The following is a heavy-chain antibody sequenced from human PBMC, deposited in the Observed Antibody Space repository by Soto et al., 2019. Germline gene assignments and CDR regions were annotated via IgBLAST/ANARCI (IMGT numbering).Heavy chain of an antibody. Sequence: PSETLSLTCTVSGGPISTYYWSWIRQPPGKGLEWIGYIHYSGSTYFNPSLKSRVTMSLDMSRNQLSLQLKSVSAADTAVYYCAIDASDAQKTTEFDSWALGTLVTVSA. J-gene: IGHJ5*01. CDR3: AIDASDAQKTTEFDS. CDR2: IHYSGST. CDR1: GGPISTYY. V-gene: IGHV4-59*01.